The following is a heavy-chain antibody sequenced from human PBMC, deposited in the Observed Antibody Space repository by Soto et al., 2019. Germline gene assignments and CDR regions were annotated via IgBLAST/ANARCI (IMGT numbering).Heavy chain of an antibody. CDR1: GGSTSSWY. CDR2: IYYSGST. D-gene: IGHD3-16*01. J-gene: IGHJ4*02. CDR3: ASSSTGGYYFDY. Sequence: PSETLSLTCTVSGGSTSSWYWSWIRRPPGKGLEHIGYIYYSGSTNYNPSLKSRVTISVDTSKNQFSLKLSSVTAADTAVYYCASSSTGGYYFDYWGQGTLVTVSS. V-gene: IGHV4-59*01.